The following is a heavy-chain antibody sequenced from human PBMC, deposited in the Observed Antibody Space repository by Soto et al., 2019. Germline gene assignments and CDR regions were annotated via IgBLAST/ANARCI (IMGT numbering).Heavy chain of an antibody. D-gene: IGHD3-3*01. CDR3: ARVQKVDFWSGYRNWFDP. CDR1: GGSISSYY. J-gene: IGHJ5*02. V-gene: IGHV4-59*01. CDR2: IYYSGST. Sequence: SETLSLTCTVSGGSISSYYWSWIRQPPGKGLEWIGYIYYSGSTNYNPSLKSRVTISVDTSKNQFSLKLSSVTAADTAVYYCARVQKVDFWSGYRNWFDPWGQGTLVTVSS.